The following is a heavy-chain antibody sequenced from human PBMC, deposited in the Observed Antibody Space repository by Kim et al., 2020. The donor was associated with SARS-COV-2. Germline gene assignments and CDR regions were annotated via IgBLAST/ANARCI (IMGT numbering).Heavy chain of an antibody. J-gene: IGHJ5*01. CDR1: GFTFTVYA. Sequence: GGSLRLSCAASGFTFTVYAMSWVRQAPGKGLEWVSLITGSGAATYYADSVKGRFTISRDNSKNTVYLQMNSLTAEDTAVYYCAKDTPRASWFGSWGQGTLVTVSS. CDR3: AKDTPRASWFGS. V-gene: IGHV3-23*01. CDR2: ITGSGAAT.